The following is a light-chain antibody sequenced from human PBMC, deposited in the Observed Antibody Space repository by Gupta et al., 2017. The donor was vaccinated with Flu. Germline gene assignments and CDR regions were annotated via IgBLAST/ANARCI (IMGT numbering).Light chain of an antibody. CDR2: GAS. V-gene: IGKV3-20*01. CDR1: QSVSSSY. Sequence: RATLSCRASQSVSSSYLAWYQQKPGQAPRLLIYGASSRATGIPDRFSGSGSGTDFTLTISRLEPEDFAVYYCQQYGSSPGVTFGPGTKVDIK. J-gene: IGKJ3*01. CDR3: QQYGSSPGVT.